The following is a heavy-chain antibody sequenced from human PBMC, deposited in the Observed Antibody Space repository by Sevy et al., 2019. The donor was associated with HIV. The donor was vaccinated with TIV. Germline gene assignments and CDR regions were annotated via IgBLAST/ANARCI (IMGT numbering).Heavy chain of an antibody. CDR3: ASDSVAKHYYDSSDDAFDI. CDR1: GFTFSSYA. Sequence: GESLKISCAASGFTFSSYAMHWVRQAPGKGLEWVAVISYDGSNKYYADSVKGRFTISRDNSKNTLYLQMNSLRAEDTAVYYCASDSVAKHYYDSSDDAFDIWGQGTMVTVSS. J-gene: IGHJ3*02. V-gene: IGHV3-30-3*01. D-gene: IGHD3-22*01. CDR2: ISYDGSNK.